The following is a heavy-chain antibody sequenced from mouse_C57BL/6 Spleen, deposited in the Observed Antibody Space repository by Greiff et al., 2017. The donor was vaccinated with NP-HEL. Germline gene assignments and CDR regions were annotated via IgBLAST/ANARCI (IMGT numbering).Heavy chain of an antibody. CDR1: GYAFSSSW. CDR3: ARSQLRLPLFAY. Sequence: VHLVESGPELVKPGASVKISCKASGYAFSSSWMNWVKQRPGKGLEWIGRIYPGDGDTNYNGKFKGKATLTADKSSSTAYMQLSSLTSEDSAVYFCARSQLRLPLFAYWGQGTLVTVSA. J-gene: IGHJ3*01. CDR2: IYPGDGDT. D-gene: IGHD3-2*02. V-gene: IGHV1-82*01.